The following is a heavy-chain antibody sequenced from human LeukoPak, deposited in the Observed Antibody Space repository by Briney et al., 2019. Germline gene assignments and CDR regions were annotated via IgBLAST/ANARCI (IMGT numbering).Heavy chain of an antibody. J-gene: IGHJ4*02. CDR1: GFTFSSHA. V-gene: IGHV3-23*01. Sequence: RGSLRLSCAASGFTFSSHAMSGVRQAPGRGLEWVSAITSGSGSNVYYTDSLKGRFTISRDNSKNTLYLQMNSLRAEDTAVYYCARHGSWSFDYWGQGTLVTVSA. CDR2: ITSGSGSNV. CDR3: ARHGSWSFDY. D-gene: IGHD6-13*01.